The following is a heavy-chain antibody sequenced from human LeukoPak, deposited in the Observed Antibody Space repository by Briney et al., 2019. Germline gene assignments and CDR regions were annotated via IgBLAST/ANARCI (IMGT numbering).Heavy chain of an antibody. D-gene: IGHD5-24*01. J-gene: IGHJ3*02. Sequence: GGSLRLSCAASGFTFSSYVRSWVRQAPGKGLEWVSAIAGSGDSTYYADSVKGRFTISRDNSKNTLYLQMNSLRAEDTAVYYCAKNRDGYHAFDIWGQGTMVTVSS. CDR2: IAGSGDST. CDR3: AKNRDGYHAFDI. CDR1: GFTFSSYV. V-gene: IGHV3-23*01.